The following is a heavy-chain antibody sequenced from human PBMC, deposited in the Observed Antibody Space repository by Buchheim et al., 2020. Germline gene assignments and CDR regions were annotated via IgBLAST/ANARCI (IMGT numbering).Heavy chain of an antibody. D-gene: IGHD6-13*01. V-gene: IGHV3-33*01. Sequence: QVQLVESGGGVVQPGRSLRLSCAASGFTFSSYGMHWVRQAPGKGLEWVAVIWYDGSNKYYADSVKGRFTISRDNAKNSLYLQMNSLRDEDTAVYYCAREQQLVPRPDYWGQGTL. CDR1: GFTFSSYG. CDR2: IWYDGSNK. CDR3: AREQQLVPRPDY. J-gene: IGHJ4*02.